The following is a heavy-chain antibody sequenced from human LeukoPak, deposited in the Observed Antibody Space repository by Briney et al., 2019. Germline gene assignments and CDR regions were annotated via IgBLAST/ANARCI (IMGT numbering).Heavy chain of an antibody. CDR2: INPNSGGT. CDR3: ARVTKRMAVAFGFQH. D-gene: IGHD3-3*01. J-gene: IGHJ1*01. Sequence: ASVKVSCKASGYTFTGYYMHWVRQAPGQGLEWMGWINPNSGGTNYAQKFQGRVTMTRDTSISTAYMELSRLRSDDTAVYYCARVTKRMAVAFGFQHWGQGTLVTVSS. CDR1: GYTFTGYY. V-gene: IGHV1-2*02.